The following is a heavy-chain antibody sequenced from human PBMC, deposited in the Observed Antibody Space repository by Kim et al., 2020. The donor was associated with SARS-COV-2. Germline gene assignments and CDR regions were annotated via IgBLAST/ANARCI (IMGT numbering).Heavy chain of an antibody. V-gene: IGHV3-33*05. Sequence: GGSLRLSCAASGFTFSSYDMHWVRQAPGKGLEWVAVISYDGSNKYYADSVKGRFTISRDNSKNTLYLQMNSLRAEDTAVYYCAREIYYDILTGPRGGMDVWGQGTTVTVSS. CDR1: GFTFSSYD. CDR2: ISYDGSNK. CDR3: AREIYYDILTGPRGGMDV. J-gene: IGHJ6*02. D-gene: IGHD3-9*01.